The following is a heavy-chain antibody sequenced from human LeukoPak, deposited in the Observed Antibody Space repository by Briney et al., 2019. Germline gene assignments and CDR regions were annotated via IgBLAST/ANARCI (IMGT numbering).Heavy chain of an antibody. J-gene: IGHJ4*02. CDR3: ARGYSSSWPTIDY. V-gene: IGHV3-23*01. Sequence: GGSLRLSCAASGFTFSSYAMSWVRQAPGMGLEWVSVIIGSGDSTYYADSVKGRFTISRDNSKNTLYLQMNSLRAEDTAVYYCARGYSSSWPTIDYWGQGTLVTVSS. CDR1: GFTFSSYA. D-gene: IGHD6-13*01. CDR2: IIGSGDST.